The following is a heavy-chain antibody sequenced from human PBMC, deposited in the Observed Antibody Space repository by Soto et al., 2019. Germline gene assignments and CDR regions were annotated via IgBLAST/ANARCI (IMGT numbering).Heavy chain of an antibody. J-gene: IGHJ5*02. Sequence: PGGSLRLSCAASGFTFSGSAMHWVRQASGKGLEWVGRIRSKANSYATAYAASVKGRFTISRDDSKNTAYLQMNSLKTEDTAVYYRTIITGTTNSWFDPWGQGTLVTVSS. CDR1: GFTFSGSA. CDR2: IRSKANSYAT. V-gene: IGHV3-73*01. D-gene: IGHD1-7*01. CDR3: TIITGTTNSWFDP.